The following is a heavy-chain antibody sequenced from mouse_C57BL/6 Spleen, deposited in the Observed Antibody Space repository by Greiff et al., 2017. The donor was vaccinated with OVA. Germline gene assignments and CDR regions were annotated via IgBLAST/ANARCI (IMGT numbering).Heavy chain of an antibody. V-gene: IGHV1-55*01. D-gene: IGHD2-4*01. Sequence: VQLQQPGAELVKPGASVKMSCKASGYTFTSYWITWVKQRPGQGLEWIGDIYPGSGSTNYNEKFKSKATLTVDTSSSTAYMQLSSLTSEDSAVYYCARSGDYDYDPYYFDYWGQGTTLTVSS. CDR2: IYPGSGST. CDR1: GYTFTSYW. CDR3: ARSGDYDYDPYYFDY. J-gene: IGHJ2*01.